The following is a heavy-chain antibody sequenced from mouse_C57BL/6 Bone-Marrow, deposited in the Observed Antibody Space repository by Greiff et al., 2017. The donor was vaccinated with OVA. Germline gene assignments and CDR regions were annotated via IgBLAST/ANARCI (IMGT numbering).Heavy chain of an antibody. V-gene: IGHV7-3*01. CDR2: IRNKANGYTT. Sequence: EVHLVESGGGLVQPGGSLSLSCAASGFTFTDYYMSWVRQPPGKALEWLGFIRNKANGYTTEYSASVKGRFTISRDNSQSILYLQMNALRAEDSATYYCARASTADWYFDVWGTGTTVTVSS. D-gene: IGHD6-1*01. CDR3: ARASTADWYFDV. CDR1: GFTFTDYY. J-gene: IGHJ1*03.